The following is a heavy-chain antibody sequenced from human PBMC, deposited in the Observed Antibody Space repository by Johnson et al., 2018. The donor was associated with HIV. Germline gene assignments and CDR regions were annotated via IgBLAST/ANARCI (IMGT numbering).Heavy chain of an antibody. CDR3: ARDVGSGPAFDI. CDR2: ISWDGGST. Sequence: SGGGVVQPGRSLRLSCAASGFTFSSYAMHWVRQAPGKGLEWVSLISWDGGSTYYADSVKGRFTISRDNSKNTLYLQMNSLRAEDTAVYYCARDVGSGPAFDIWGQGTMVTVSS. CDR1: GFTFSSYA. J-gene: IGHJ3*02. D-gene: IGHD2-15*01. V-gene: IGHV3-33*08.